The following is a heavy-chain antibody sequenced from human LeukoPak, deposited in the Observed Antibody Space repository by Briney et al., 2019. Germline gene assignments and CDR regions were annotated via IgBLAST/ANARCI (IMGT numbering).Heavy chain of an antibody. CDR1: GFTFSSYS. CDR2: ISSSSSTI. Sequence: GGSLRLSCAASGFTFSSYSMNWVRQAPGKGLEWVSYISSSSSTIYYADSVKGRFTISRDNAKNSLYLQMNSLRAEDTAAYYCARGDSGYDCTYWGQGTLVTVSS. V-gene: IGHV3-48*01. D-gene: IGHD5-12*01. CDR3: ARGDSGYDCTY. J-gene: IGHJ4*02.